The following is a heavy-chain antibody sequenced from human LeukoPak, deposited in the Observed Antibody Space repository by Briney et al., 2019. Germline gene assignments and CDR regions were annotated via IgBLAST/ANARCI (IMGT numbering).Heavy chain of an antibody. D-gene: IGHD1-26*01. CDR3: ARGTSGSYYS. CDR2: INPNSGGT. Sequence: AASVKVSCKASGYTFTGYYMYWVRQAPGQGLEWMGWINPNSGGTNYAQKFQGRVTMTRDTSISTAYMELSRLRSEDTAVYYCARGTSGSYYSWGQGTLVIVPS. J-gene: IGHJ4*02. V-gene: IGHV1-2*02. CDR1: GYTFTGYY.